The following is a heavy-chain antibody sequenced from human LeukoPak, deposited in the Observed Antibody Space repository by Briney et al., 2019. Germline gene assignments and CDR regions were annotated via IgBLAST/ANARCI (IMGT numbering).Heavy chain of an antibody. J-gene: IGHJ4*02. Sequence: GGSLRLSCAASGFTFSSYGMHWVRQAPGKGLEWVSVIYSGGSTYYADSVKGRFTISRDNSKNTLYLQMNSLRAEDTAVYYCARAGFDSSGYYYFDYWGQGTLVTVSS. D-gene: IGHD3-22*01. CDR1: GFTFSSYG. CDR2: IYSGGST. V-gene: IGHV3-66*01. CDR3: ARAGFDSSGYYYFDY.